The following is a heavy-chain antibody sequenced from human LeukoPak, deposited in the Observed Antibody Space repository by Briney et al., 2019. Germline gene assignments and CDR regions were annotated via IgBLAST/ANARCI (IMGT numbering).Heavy chain of an antibody. CDR2: IFHSEKT. V-gene: IGHV4-38-2*01. CDR1: GYSISSGYY. J-gene: IGHJ6*03. CDR3: ARQGGSSNPYYYYYMDV. D-gene: IGHD6-13*01. Sequence: PSETLSLTCALSGYSISSGYYWGGFRQPPGKGLEWIGSIFHSEKTYYNPSLKSRVSTSVDTSNNQFSLKHTSVAAADSAVYYCARQGGSSNPYYYYYMDVWGKGTTVTVSS.